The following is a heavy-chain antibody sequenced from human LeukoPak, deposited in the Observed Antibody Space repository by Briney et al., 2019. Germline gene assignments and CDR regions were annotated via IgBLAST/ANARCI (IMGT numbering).Heavy chain of an antibody. CDR2: IKKDGSEK. D-gene: IGHD3-22*01. Sequence: GGSLRLSCAAPGFTFSSHWMSWVRQAPGKGLEWVANIKKDGSEKYYVDAVKGRFTISRDNAKTSLYLQMNSLRAEDTALYYCAKDEDSSGYSIDYWGQGTLVTVSS. CDR3: AKDEDSSGYSIDY. CDR1: GFTFSSHW. V-gene: IGHV3-7*03. J-gene: IGHJ4*02.